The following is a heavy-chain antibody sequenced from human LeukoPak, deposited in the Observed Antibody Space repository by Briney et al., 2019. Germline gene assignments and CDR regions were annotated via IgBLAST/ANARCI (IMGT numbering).Heavy chain of an antibody. D-gene: IGHD3-10*01. Sequence: ASVKVSCKASGYTFTDYYIHWVRQAPGQGLEWMGCINPNSGDTNYAQKFQGRVTMTRDTSISTAYMELSRLRSDDTAVYYSATSAGIYDGFDTWGQGTMVTVSP. CDR1: GYTFTDYY. CDR3: ATSAGIYDGFDT. CDR2: INPNSGDT. V-gene: IGHV1-2*02. J-gene: IGHJ3*02.